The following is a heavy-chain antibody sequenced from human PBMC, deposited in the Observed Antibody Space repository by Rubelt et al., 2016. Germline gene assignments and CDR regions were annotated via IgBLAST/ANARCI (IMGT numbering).Heavy chain of an antibody. J-gene: IGHJ4*02. Sequence: QVQLQQWGAGLLKPSETLSLTCAVYGGSSSAYYWSWIRQTPGKGLEWIGEINHSGSTNYSPSLKSRVNMSIDTSKNQFSLRLSSVTAAETAVYYCARGYGSGSYFGYWGQGTLVTVSS. V-gene: IGHV4-34*01. CDR1: GGSSSAYY. CDR2: INHSGST. CDR3: ARGYGSGSYFGY. D-gene: IGHD3-10*01.